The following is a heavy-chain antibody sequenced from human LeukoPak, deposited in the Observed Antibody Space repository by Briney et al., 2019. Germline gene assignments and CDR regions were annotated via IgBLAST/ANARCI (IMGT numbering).Heavy chain of an antibody. CDR1: GXTFNSYA. CDR2: ISGSGGDT. V-gene: IGHV3-23*01. Sequence: GGSLRLSCAASGXTFNSYAMTWVRQAPGKGLEWVSAISGSGGDTEYADSVKGRFTTSRDNSKNALNLQMNSLRAEDTAVYYCARLGGDRSDRYYFDYWGQGILVTVS. CDR3: ARLGGDRSDRYYFDY. D-gene: IGHD2-15*01. J-gene: IGHJ4*02.